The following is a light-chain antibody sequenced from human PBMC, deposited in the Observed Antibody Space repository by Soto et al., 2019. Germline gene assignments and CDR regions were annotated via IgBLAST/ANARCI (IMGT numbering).Light chain of an antibody. CDR1: QSVSTSY. CDR3: QQYGSVPLT. V-gene: IGKV3-20*01. CDR2: GAS. J-gene: IGKJ4*01. Sequence: ESVLTQSPGTLSLSPGERATLSCRASQSVSTSYLAWYQQKPGQALRLLIYGASSRANGIPDRFGGSGSGVAFTRTISRLEPKDFAVYYCQQYGSVPLTFGGGTKVELK.